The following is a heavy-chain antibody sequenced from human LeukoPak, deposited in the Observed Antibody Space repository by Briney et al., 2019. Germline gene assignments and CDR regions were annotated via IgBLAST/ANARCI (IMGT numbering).Heavy chain of an antibody. D-gene: IGHD3-22*01. V-gene: IGHV3-23*01. CDR2: ITGSGGST. CDR1: GFTFSSYA. CDR3: TKGRYYDRGAFDI. J-gene: IGHJ3*02. Sequence: AGGSLRLSCAASGFTFSSYAMSWVRQAPGKGLEGVSGITGSGGSTYYADSVKGRFTISRDNSKSTLYLQMNSLRAEDTAIYYCTKGRYYDRGAFDIWGQGTMVTVSS.